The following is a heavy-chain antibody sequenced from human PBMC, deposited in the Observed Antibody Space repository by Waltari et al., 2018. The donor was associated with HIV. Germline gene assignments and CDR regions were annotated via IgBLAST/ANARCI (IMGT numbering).Heavy chain of an antibody. CDR3: VRGEGIILGDTSVLRIQETSSYYFGLDV. Sequence: QVRLEQWGAGLLRPAETLSLTCAVYGGPFNNYYWTWIRQPPGKSLEWMGESTHTRDVTYSPSLRGRVTISVVPSKNQVSLTLKSVTAADSAIYYCVRGEGIILGDTSVLRIQETSSYYFGLDVWG. CDR1: GGPFNNYY. V-gene: IGHV4-34*02. J-gene: IGHJ6*02. D-gene: IGHD3-16*01. CDR2: STHTRDV.